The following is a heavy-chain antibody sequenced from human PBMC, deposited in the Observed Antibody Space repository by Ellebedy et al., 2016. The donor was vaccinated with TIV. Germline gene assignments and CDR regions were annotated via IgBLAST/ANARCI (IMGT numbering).Heavy chain of an antibody. J-gene: IGHJ4*02. CDR1: AYGFPSYG. Sequence: AASVKVSCKASAYGFPSYGVSWVRQAPGQGLEWMGWINAYNGNTNYAQKFQGRVTMTTDTSTNTAFMELRSLRSDDTAVYYCARDLGSGYERFDYWGQGTLVTVSS. CDR3: ARDLGSGYERFDY. D-gene: IGHD5-12*01. V-gene: IGHV1-18*01. CDR2: INAYNGNT.